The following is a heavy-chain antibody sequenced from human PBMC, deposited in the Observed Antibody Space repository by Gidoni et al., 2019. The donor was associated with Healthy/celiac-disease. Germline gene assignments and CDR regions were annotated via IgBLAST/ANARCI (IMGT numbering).Heavy chain of an antibody. J-gene: IGHJ6*03. Sequence: QVQLVESGGGVVQPGRSLRLSCSASGFPFSSYGMHWVRQAPGKGLEWVAVIWYDGSNKYYADSVKGRFTISRDNSKNTLYLQMNSLRAEDTAVYYCARSSVGIVGARPYYYYMDVWGKGTTVTVSS. CDR3: ARSSVGIVGARPYYYYMDV. D-gene: IGHD1-26*01. V-gene: IGHV3-33*08. CDR2: IWYDGSNK. CDR1: GFPFSSYG.